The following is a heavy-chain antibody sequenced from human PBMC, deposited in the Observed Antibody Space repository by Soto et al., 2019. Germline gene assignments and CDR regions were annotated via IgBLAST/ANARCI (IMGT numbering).Heavy chain of an antibody. V-gene: IGHV4-39*02. CDR1: GGSISSSSYY. Sequence: QLQLQESGPGLVKPSETLSLTCTVSGGSISSSSYYWGWIRQPPGKGLEWIGGIYYSGSTYYNPPLKSRVTISVDTSKTHFSLKLSSVTAADTAVYYCAMNYYGENWYFDLWGRGTLVTVSS. CDR2: IYYSGST. D-gene: IGHD3-22*01. J-gene: IGHJ2*01. CDR3: AMNYYGENWYFDL.